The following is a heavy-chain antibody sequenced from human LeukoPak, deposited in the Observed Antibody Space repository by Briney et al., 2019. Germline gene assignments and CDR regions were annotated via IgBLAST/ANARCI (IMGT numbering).Heavy chain of an antibody. J-gene: IGHJ4*02. CDR2: MNPNSGNT. V-gene: IGHV1-8*01. CDR3: ARGLGGFTFGGVIDPFDY. D-gene: IGHD3-16*02. CDR1: GYTFTSYD. Sequence: ASVKVSCKASGYTFTSYDINWVRQATGQGLEWMGWMNPNSGNTGYAQKFQGRVTMTRNTSISTAYMELSSLRSEDTAVYYCARGLGGFTFGGVIDPFDYWGQGTLVTVSS.